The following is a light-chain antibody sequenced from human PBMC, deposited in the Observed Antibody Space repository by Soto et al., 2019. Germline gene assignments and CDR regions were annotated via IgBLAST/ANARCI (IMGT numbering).Light chain of an antibody. Sequence: DIQMTQSPSTLSASVGDRVTITCRASQSISSWLAWYQQKPGKAPKLLIYKASSLEGGVPSRFSGSGSGAEFTLTISSLQPDDFASYYCQHYNSYPVTFGQGTKV. CDR2: KAS. J-gene: IGKJ1*01. CDR3: QHYNSYPVT. V-gene: IGKV1-5*03. CDR1: QSISSW.